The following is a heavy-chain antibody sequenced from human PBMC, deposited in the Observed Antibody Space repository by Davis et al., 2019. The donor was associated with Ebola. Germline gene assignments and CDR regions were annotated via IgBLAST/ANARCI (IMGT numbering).Heavy chain of an antibody. CDR2: IWYDGSNK. Sequence: GGSLRLSCAASGFNFRSYGMHWVRQAPGKGLEWVAVIWYDGSNKYYADSVKGRFTISRDNSKNTLYLQMNSLRAEDTAVYYCAREGVPYYYYYGMDVWGQGTTVTVSS. D-gene: IGHD4/OR15-4a*01. CDR1: GFNFRSYG. CDR3: AREGVPYYYYYGMDV. J-gene: IGHJ6*02. V-gene: IGHV3-33*01.